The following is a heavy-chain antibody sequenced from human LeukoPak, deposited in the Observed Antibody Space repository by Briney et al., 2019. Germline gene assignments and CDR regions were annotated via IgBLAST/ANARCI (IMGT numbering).Heavy chain of an antibody. Sequence: GGSLRLSCAASGFTFRNYGMHWLRQAPGKGLEWVAVISNDGSNEYYADSVKGRFTISRDNSKNTLYLQMNSLRAEDTAVYFCATIMVRGLIITSRVDYWGQGTLVTVSS. V-gene: IGHV3-30*03. CDR3: ATIMVRGLIITSRVDY. D-gene: IGHD3-10*01. J-gene: IGHJ4*02. CDR1: GFTFRNYG. CDR2: ISNDGSNE.